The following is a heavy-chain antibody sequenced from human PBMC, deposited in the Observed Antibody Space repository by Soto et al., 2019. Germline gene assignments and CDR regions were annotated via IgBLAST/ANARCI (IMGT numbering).Heavy chain of an antibody. CDR2: INPNSGGT. CDR1: GYTFTGYY. V-gene: IGHV1-2*04. D-gene: IGHD3-10*01. CDR3: GREGWSYYYGSGYYGMDV. J-gene: IGHJ6*02. Sequence: GASVKVCCKDSGYTFTGYYMQWVRQAPGQGLEWMGWINPNSGGTNYAQKFQGWVTMTRDTSISTAFMELSRLRSDDTAVYYCGREGWSYYYGSGYYGMDVWGQGTTVTVSS.